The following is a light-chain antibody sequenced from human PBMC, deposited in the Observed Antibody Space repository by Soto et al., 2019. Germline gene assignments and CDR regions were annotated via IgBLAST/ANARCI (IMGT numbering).Light chain of an antibody. V-gene: IGLV2-14*01. CDR3: SSYRSSSTYV. CDR2: EVS. J-gene: IGLJ1*01. CDR1: SSDVGGYNY. Sequence: QAVVTQPASVSGSPGQSITISCTGTSSDVGGYNYVSWYQQHPGKAPKLMIYEVSNRPSGVSNRFSGSKSGNTASLTISGLQAEDEADYYCSSYRSSSTYVFGTGTKLTVL.